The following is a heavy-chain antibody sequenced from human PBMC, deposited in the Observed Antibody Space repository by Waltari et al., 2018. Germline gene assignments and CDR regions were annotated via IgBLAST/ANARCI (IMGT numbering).Heavy chain of an antibody. CDR2: IYHSGST. J-gene: IGHJ6*02. CDR1: GGSLSNNNW. D-gene: IGHD1-26*01. CDR3: ARGGGSYSSNPYYFYGMGV. V-gene: IGHV4-4*02. Sequence: QVQLQESGPGLVKPSGTLSLTCVVSGGSLSNNNWWTWVRQPPGKGLEWIGEIYHSGSTKYNPSLKSRVTISVDKSKNQFSLNLSSVTAADTAVYYCARGGGSYSSNPYYFYGMGVWGRGTTVTVSS.